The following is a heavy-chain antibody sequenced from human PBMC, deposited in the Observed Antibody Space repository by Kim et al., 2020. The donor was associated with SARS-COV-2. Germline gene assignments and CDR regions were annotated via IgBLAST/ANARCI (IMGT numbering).Heavy chain of an antibody. CDR2: INNDDIST. J-gene: IGHJ3*02. D-gene: IGHD1-1*01. CDR3: ARGRHSGATGTFALDI. V-gene: IGHV3-74*03. Sequence: GGSLRLSCAASGFTFSNYWMNWVRQAPGKGLVWVSRINNDDISTEYADSVKGRFTISRDNAKKTLYLQMNSLRAEDTAVYYCARGRHSGATGTFALDIWG. CDR1: GFTFSNYW.